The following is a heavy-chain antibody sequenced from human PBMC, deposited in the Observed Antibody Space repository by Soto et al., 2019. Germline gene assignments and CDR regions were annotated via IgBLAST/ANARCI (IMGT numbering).Heavy chain of an antibody. J-gene: IGHJ6*02. CDR3: ARDGSGCSGGSCYYYYYGMDV. V-gene: IGHV1-69*04. CDR1: GGTFSSYA. D-gene: IGHD2-15*01. CDR2: IIPILGIA. Sequence: ASVKVSCKASGGTFSSYAISWVRQAPGQGLEWMGRIIPILGIANYAQKFQGRVTITADKSTSTAYMELSSLRSEDTAVYYCARDGSGCSGGSCYYYYYGMDVCGQGTTVTVSS.